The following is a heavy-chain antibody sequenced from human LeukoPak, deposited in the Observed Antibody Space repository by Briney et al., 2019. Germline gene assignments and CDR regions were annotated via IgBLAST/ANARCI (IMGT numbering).Heavy chain of an antibody. V-gene: IGHV3-7*01. CDR3: AREPSLVYGMDF. CDR2: IKQDGSEK. CDR1: GFTFSSYW. J-gene: IGHJ6*02. Sequence: GGALRLSCAASGFTFSSYWMSGVRQPPGKGREGVANIKQDGSEKYYVDSVKGRFTISRDNAKNSLYLQMNSLRAEDTAVYYCAREPSLVYGMDFWGQGTAVTVSS.